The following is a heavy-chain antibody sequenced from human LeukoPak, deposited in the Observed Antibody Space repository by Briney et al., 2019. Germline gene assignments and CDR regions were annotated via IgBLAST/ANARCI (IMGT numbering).Heavy chain of an antibody. CDR2: IKQDGSEK. Sequence: PGGSLRLSCAASGFTFSSYWMSWVRQAPGKGLEWVANIKQDGSEKYYVDSVKGRFTISRDNAKSSLYLQMNSLRAEDTAVYYCASAGTSESYSRVDYWGQGTLVTVSS. CDR1: GFTFSSYW. D-gene: IGHD3-10*01. V-gene: IGHV3-7*01. J-gene: IGHJ4*02. CDR3: ASAGTSESYSRVDY.